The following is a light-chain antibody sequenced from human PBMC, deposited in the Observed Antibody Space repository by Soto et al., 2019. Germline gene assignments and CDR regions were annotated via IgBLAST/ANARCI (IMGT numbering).Light chain of an antibody. CDR3: QQYNNWPPCT. CDR1: QSVSSN. CDR2: GAS. J-gene: IGKJ1*01. V-gene: IGKV3-15*01. Sequence: EIVMTQSPATLSVSPGERATLSCRASQSVSSNLAWYQQKPGQAPRLLIYGASTRATGIPARFSGSGSGTEFTLTISSLQSEDFAVYYCQQYNNWPPCTFGQGTKVEL.